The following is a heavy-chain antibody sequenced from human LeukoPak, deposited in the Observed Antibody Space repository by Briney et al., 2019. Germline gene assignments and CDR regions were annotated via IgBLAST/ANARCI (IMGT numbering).Heavy chain of an antibody. CDR3: GRDDSSGSPIDF. CDR2: IWYDGNNK. CDR1: GFTFNTYG. J-gene: IGHJ4*02. V-gene: IGHV3-33*01. D-gene: IGHD3-10*01. Sequence: PGSSLGLSCAASGFTFNTYGMHWVRQAPGKGLVWVTVIWYDGNNKYYADSVKGRFTISRDNSKNTVYLQMNRLRAEDTAVYYCGRDDSSGSPIDFWGQGTLVTVCS.